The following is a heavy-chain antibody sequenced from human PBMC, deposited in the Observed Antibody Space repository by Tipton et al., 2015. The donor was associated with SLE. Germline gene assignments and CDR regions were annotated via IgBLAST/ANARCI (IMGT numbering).Heavy chain of an antibody. CDR1: GFTFSSYW. V-gene: IGHV3-74*01. CDR2: INSDGSST. CDR3: ARVGGSPTSEYYYYGMDV. Sequence: SLRLSCAASGFTFSSYWMHWVRQAPGKGLVWVSRINSDGSSTSYADSVKGRFTISRDNAKNTLFLQMNSLRAEDTAGYYCARVGGSPTSEYYYYGMDVWGQGTTVTVSS. J-gene: IGHJ6*02. D-gene: IGHD3-16*01.